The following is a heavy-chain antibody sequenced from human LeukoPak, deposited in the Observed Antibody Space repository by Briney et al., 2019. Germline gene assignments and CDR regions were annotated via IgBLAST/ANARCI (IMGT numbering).Heavy chain of an antibody. CDR1: GGSISSYH. V-gene: IGHV4-59*01. CDR3: ARLGYCSGGSCYRKYYYYGMDV. CDR2: IYYSGST. Sequence: PSETLSLTCTVSGGSISSYHWSWIRQPPGKGLEWIGYIYYSGSTNYNPSLKSRVTISVDTSKNQFSLKLSSVTAADTAVYYCARLGYCSGGSCYRKYYYYGMDVWGQGTTVTVSS. J-gene: IGHJ6*02. D-gene: IGHD2-15*01.